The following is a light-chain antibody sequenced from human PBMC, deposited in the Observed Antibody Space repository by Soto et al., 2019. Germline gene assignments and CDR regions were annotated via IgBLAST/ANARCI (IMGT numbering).Light chain of an antibody. CDR3: QQYNNWPLT. CDR1: HSVSSN. Sequence: EIVLTQSPATLSVSPGERATLSCRASHSVSSNLAWYQQKPGQAPRLLINGAFTMATGIPARFSGSGSGTEFTLTISSLQSEDFAVYYCQQYNNWPLTFGGGTKVEIK. J-gene: IGKJ4*01. V-gene: IGKV3-15*01. CDR2: GAF.